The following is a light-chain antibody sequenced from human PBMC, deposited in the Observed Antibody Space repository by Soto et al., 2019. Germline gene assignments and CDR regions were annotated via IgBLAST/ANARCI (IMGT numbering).Light chain of an antibody. CDR1: SSDLGGYNF. CDR2: QVS. Sequence: QSVLTQPASVSGSPGRSITISCTGTSSDLGGYNFVSWYQHHPGKAPKLMIYQVSNRPSGVSNRFSGSKSGNTASLTISGLQAEDEADYYCCSYTSSSPYVFGTGTKVTVL. CDR3: CSYTSSSPYV. V-gene: IGLV2-14*01. J-gene: IGLJ1*01.